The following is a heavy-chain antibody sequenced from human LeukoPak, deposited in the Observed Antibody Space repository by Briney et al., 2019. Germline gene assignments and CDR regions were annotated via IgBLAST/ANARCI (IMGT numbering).Heavy chain of an antibody. CDR1: GGSISSYY. V-gene: IGHV4-59*01. Sequence: PSETLSLTCTVSGGSISSYYWSWIRQPPGKGLEWIGYIYYSGSTNYNPSLKSRVTISVDTSKNQFSLKLSSVTAADTAVYYCARVSRGSGWYVHYWGQGNPGHRLL. CDR3: ARVSRGSGWYVHY. CDR2: IYYSGST. J-gene: IGHJ4*02. D-gene: IGHD6-19*01.